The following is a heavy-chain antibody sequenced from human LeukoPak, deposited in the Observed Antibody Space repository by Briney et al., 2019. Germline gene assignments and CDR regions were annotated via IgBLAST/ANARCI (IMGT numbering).Heavy chain of an antibody. Sequence: PSETLSLTCTVSGGSISSYSWGWIRQPPGKGLEWIGSIYHSGSTYYNPSLKSRVTMSVDTSKNQFSLKLGSVTAADTAVYYCASPAGSGWYYFDYWGQGTLVTVSS. D-gene: IGHD6-19*01. CDR3: ASPAGSGWYYFDY. CDR2: IYHSGST. V-gene: IGHV4-59*04. J-gene: IGHJ4*02. CDR1: GGSISSYS.